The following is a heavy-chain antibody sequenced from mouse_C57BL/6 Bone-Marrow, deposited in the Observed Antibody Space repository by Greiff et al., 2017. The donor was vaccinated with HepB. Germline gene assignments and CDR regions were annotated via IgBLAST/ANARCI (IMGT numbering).Heavy chain of an antibody. CDR3: ARLKIRGAMDY. J-gene: IGHJ4*01. V-gene: IGHV5-12*01. D-gene: IGHD2-4*01. CDR1: GFTFSDYY. Sequence: DVKLVESGGGLVQPGGSLKLSCAASGFTFSDYYMYWVRQTPEKRLEWVAYISNGGGSTYYPDTVKGRFTISRDNAKNTLYLQMSRLKSEDTAMYYCARLKIRGAMDYWGQGTSVTVSS. CDR2: ISNGGGST.